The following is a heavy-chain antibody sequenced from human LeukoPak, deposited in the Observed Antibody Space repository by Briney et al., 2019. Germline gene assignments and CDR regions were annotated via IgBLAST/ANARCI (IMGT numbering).Heavy chain of an antibody. V-gene: IGHV4-59*10. J-gene: IGHJ4*02. CDR3: ARSGYSYGSQATAFDY. D-gene: IGHD5-18*01. CDR2: IYTSGST. Sequence: SETLSLTCAVYGGSFSGYYWSWIRQPAGKGLEWIGRIYTSGSTNYNPSLKSRVTMSVDTSKNQFSLKLSSVTAADTAVYYCARSGYSYGSQATAFDYWGQGTLVTVSS. CDR1: GGSFSGYY.